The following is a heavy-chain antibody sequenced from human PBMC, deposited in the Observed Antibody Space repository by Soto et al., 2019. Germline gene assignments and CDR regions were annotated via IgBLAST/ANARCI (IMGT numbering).Heavy chain of an antibody. J-gene: IGHJ3*01. CDR2: ISGSGGST. D-gene: IGHD3-22*01. Sequence: EVQLLESGGGLVQPGGSLRLSCAASGFTFSSYAMSWVRQAPGKGLEWVSAISGSGGSTYYAASVKGRFTISRDNSKNTLYLQMNSLRAEDTAVYYCAKDPLEGYYDRSGYYYLGGAFDFWGQGTMVTVS. CDR1: GFTFSSYA. V-gene: IGHV3-23*01. CDR3: AKDPLEGYYDRSGYYYLGGAFDF.